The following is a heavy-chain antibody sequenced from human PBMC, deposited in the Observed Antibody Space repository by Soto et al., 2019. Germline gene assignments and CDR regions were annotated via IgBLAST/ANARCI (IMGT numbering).Heavy chain of an antibody. CDR1: GFTFSSYA. V-gene: IGHV3-30-3*01. D-gene: IGHD6-19*01. J-gene: IGHJ4*02. Sequence: ESGGGVVHPGRSLRLSCAASGFTFSSYAMHWVRQAPGKGLEWVAVISYDGSNKYYADSVKGRFTISRDNSKNTLYLQMNSLRAEDTAVYYCAREGKDSSGWYNYFDYWGQGTLVTVSS. CDR2: ISYDGSNK. CDR3: AREGKDSSGWYNYFDY.